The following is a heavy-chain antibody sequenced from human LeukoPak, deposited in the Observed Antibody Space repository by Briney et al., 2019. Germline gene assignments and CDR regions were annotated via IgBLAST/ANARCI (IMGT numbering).Heavy chain of an antibody. V-gene: IGHV4-59*01. D-gene: IGHD3-10*01. Sequence: PSETLSLTCTVSGGSISGYHWSWIRQPPGKGLEWIGYLYYSGSTNYNPSLKSRVTISVDTSKNQFSLKLSSVTAADTAVYYCARDEDSAYGSGSYLSWGQGTLVTVSS. CDR1: GGSISGYH. CDR3: ARDEDSAYGSGSYLS. CDR2: LYYSGST. J-gene: IGHJ5*02.